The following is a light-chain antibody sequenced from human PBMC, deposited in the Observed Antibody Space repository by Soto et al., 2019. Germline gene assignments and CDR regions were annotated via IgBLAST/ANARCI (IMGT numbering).Light chain of an antibody. Sequence: QSVLTQPPSVSAAPGQKVIISCSGSSFNIGNNYVSWYQQLPGTAPKLLIYDNNKRPSGIPDRFSGSKSGTSATLAITGLQTADEADYYSGAWESSLNPYVFGTGTKVTVL. CDR1: SFNIGNNY. CDR2: DNN. V-gene: IGLV1-51*01. J-gene: IGLJ1*01. CDR3: GAWESSLNPYV.